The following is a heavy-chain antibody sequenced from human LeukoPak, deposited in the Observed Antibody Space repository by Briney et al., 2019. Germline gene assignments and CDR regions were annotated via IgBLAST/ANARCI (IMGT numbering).Heavy chain of an antibody. V-gene: IGHV4-39*01. CDR1: GGSFSSSSYY. J-gene: IGHJ4*02. Sequence: PSETLSLTCSVSGGSFSSSSYYWGWIRQPPGKGLEWVGSISYSGSTFYNPSLKSRVTISVDTSKNQFSLKLSSVTAADTAVYYCARHKSSGTYPLDYWGQGSLVIVSS. D-gene: IGHD1-26*01. CDR2: ISYSGST. CDR3: ARHKSSGTYPLDY.